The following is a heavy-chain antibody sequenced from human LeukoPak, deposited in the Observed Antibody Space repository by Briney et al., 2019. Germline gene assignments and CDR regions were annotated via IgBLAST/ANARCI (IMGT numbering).Heavy chain of an antibody. CDR3: ARSAQHKAFDT. D-gene: IGHD2-21*01. CDR1: GGSISSYY. V-gene: IGHV4-59*01. J-gene: IGHJ3*02. CDR2: IYYSGST. Sequence: SETLSLTCTVSGGSISSYYWSWIRQPPGKGLEWIGYIYYSGSTNYNPSLKSRVTISVDTSKNQFSLKLSSVTAADTAVYYCARSAQHKAFDTWGQVIMVTVSS.